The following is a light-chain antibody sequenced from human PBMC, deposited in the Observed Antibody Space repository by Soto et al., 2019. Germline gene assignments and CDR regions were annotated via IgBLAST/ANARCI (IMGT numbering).Light chain of an antibody. Sequence: QSVLTQPASVSGSPGQSITISCTGSSSDVGRYNLVSWYQHHPGKAPKLMIYEGSKRPSGVSNRFSGSKSDSTASLTISGLQAEDEADYYCSSYAGTTTFVVFGGGTKLTVL. J-gene: IGLJ2*01. CDR3: SSYAGTTTFVV. CDR2: EGS. V-gene: IGLV2-23*01. CDR1: SSDVGRYNL.